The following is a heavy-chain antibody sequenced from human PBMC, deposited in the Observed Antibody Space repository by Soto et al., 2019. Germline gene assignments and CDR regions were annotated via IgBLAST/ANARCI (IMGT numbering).Heavy chain of an antibody. CDR1: GFTFSSSA. Sequence: EVQLLESGGGLVQPGGSLRLSCAASGFTFSSSAMSWVRQAPGKGLEWVSAITDSGGGTYYADSVKGRFTISRDNSKNTLYLQMNGLRAEDTAVYYCANRIVGATRYFHYWGQGALVTVSS. CDR2: ITDSGGGT. CDR3: ANRIVGATRYFHY. D-gene: IGHD1-26*01. J-gene: IGHJ4*02. V-gene: IGHV3-23*01.